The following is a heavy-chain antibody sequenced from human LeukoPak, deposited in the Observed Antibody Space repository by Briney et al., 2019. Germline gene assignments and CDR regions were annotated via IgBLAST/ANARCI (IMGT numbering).Heavy chain of an antibody. CDR1: GGSISSGGYS. V-gene: IGHV4-30-2*01. Sequence: SETLSLTCAVSGGSISSGGYSWSWIRQPPGKGLGCIGYIYHSGSTYYNPSLKSRVTISVDTSKNQFSLKLSSVTATDTAVYYCARAGGFTMVRGAVNNWFDPWGQGTLVTVSS. J-gene: IGHJ5*02. CDR3: ARAGGFTMVRGAVNNWFDP. CDR2: IYHSGST. D-gene: IGHD3-10*01.